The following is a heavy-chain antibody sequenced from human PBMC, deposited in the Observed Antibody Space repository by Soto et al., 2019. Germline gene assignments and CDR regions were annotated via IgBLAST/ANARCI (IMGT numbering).Heavy chain of an antibody. CDR2: TYYRSKWYN. J-gene: IGHJ6*02. Sequence: KQSQTLSLTCAISGDSVSSNSAAWNWIRQSPSRGLEWLGRTYYRSKWYNDYAVSVKSRRTINPDTSKNQFSLQLNSVTPEDTAVYYCARDDVAARRYYYYGMDVWGQGTTVTVSS. CDR3: ARDDVAARRYYYYGMDV. CDR1: GDSVSSNSAA. V-gene: IGHV6-1*01. D-gene: IGHD6-6*01.